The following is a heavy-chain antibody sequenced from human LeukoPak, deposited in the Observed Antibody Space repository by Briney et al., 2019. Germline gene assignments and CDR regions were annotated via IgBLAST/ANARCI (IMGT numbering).Heavy chain of an antibody. V-gene: IGHV1-69*13. CDR1: GGTFSSYA. J-gene: IGHJ6*02. CDR3: ARSKDIVVVPAASYYYYYGMDV. Sequence: ASVKVSCKASGGTFSSYAISWVRRAPGQGLEWMGGIIPIFGTANYAQKFQGRVTITADESTSTAYMELSSLRSEDTAVYYCARSKDIVVVPAASYYYYYGMDVWGQGTTVTVSS. CDR2: IIPIFGTA. D-gene: IGHD2-2*01.